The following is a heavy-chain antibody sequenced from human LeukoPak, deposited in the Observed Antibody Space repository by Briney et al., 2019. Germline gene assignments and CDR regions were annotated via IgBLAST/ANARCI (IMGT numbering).Heavy chain of an antibody. CDR2: IYYSGST. CDR1: GGSISSSSYY. D-gene: IGHD3-9*01. CDR3: ARTMDPPVPTYYDILTGYRHFNYYYYGMDV. V-gene: IGHV4-39*01. Sequence: SETLSLTCTVSGGSISSSSYYWGWIRQPPGKGLEWIGSIYYSGSTHYNPSLKSRVTISVDTSKNQFSLKLSSVTAADTAVYYCARTMDPPVPTYYDILTGYRHFNYYYYGMDVWGQGTTVTVSS. J-gene: IGHJ6*02.